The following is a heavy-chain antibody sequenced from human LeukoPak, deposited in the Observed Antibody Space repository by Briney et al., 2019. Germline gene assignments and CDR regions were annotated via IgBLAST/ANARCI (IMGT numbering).Heavy chain of an antibody. CDR3: ASNLSGSYYNWFDP. J-gene: IGHJ5*02. V-gene: IGHV4-61*01. CDR1: GGSVSSGSYY. D-gene: IGHD1-26*01. CDR2: IYYSGST. Sequence: SETLSLTCTVSGGSVSSGSYYWSWIRQPPGKGLEWIGYIYYSGSTNYNPSLKSRVTISVDTSKNQFSLKLSSVTAADTAVYYCASNLSGSYYNWFDPWGQETLVTVSS.